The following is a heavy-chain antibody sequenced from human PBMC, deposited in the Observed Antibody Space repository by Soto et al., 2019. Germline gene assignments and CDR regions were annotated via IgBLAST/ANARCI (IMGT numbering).Heavy chain of an antibody. CDR2: IYYSGST. CDR1: RGRMNISY. V-gene: IGHV4-59*01. Sequence: ITRTASRGRMNISYWTWIRQPPGKGLEWIGYIYYSGSTNYNPSLKSRVSISVDTSKNQFSLKLSSVTVADTAVYYCARRYGGNFDYWGQGTPDTVTS. CDR3: ARRYGGNFDY. D-gene: IGHD1-26*01. J-gene: IGHJ4*02.